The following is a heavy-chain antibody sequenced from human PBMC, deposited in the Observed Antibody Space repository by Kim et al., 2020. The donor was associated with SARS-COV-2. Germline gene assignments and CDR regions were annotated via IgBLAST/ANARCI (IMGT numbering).Heavy chain of an antibody. D-gene: IGHD6-13*01. Sequence: SVKVSCKASGGTFSSYAISWVRQAPGQGLEWMGGIIPIFGTANYAQKFQGRVTITADKSTSTAYMELSSLRSEDTAVYYCAKGIAAAMDHYYGMDVWGQGTTVTVSS. J-gene: IGHJ6*02. CDR3: AKGIAAAMDHYYGMDV. CDR1: GGTFSSYA. CDR2: IIPIFGTA. V-gene: IGHV1-69*06.